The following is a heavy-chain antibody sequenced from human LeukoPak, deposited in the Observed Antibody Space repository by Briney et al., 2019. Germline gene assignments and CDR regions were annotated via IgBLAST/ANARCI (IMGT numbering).Heavy chain of an antibody. CDR3: ARLWNNLAP. CDR1: GFTFSSYW. Sequence: PGESLRLSCAAAGFTFSSYWMHWVRHAPGKGLVWVSRINSDGSSTSYADSVKGRFTISRDNAKNTLYLQMNSLRAEDTAVYYSARLWNNLAPWGQGTLVTVSS. D-gene: IGHD1/OR15-1a*01. J-gene: IGHJ5*02. CDR2: INSDGSST. V-gene: IGHV3-74*01.